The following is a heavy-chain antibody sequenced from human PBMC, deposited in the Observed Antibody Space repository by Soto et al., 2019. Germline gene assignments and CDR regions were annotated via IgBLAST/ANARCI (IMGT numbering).Heavy chain of an antibody. CDR2: ISYDGSKE. J-gene: IGHJ6*02. Sequence: QVQLVESGGGVVQPGRSLRLSCAASGFTFSSYGMHWGRQAPGKGLEWVAVISYDGSKEFYADSVKGRFTISRDNSKNTLYLQMNSLRAEDTAVYYCAKDLRLWSKDYYYYGMDVWGQGTTITVSS. CDR3: AKDLRLWSKDYYYYGMDV. D-gene: IGHD5-18*01. V-gene: IGHV3-30*18. CDR1: GFTFSSYG.